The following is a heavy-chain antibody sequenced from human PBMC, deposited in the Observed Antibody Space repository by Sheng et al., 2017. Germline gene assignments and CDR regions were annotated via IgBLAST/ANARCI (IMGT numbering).Heavy chain of an antibody. D-gene: IGHD3-22*01. CDR2: IYSSGTT. V-gene: IGHV3-53*02. CDR3: ARGRIVGALSAPYPHYFDY. J-gene: IGHJ4*02. Sequence: EVQLVETGGGLIQPGGSLRLSCAASGFTVSSNYMSWVRQVPEKGLEWVAVIYSSGTTYYADSVRGRFTISRDNSKNTLYLQMNSLRAEDTAVYYCARGRIVGALSAPYPHYFDYWGQGTLVTVSS. CDR1: GFTVSSNY.